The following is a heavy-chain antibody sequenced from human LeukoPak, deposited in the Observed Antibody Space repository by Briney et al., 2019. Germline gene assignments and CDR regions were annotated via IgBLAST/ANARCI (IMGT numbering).Heavy chain of an antibody. CDR1: GFTLSDYC. CDR3: TRGSRDGYNSFDY. D-gene: IGHD5-24*01. V-gene: IGHV3-74*01. CDR2: TKIDGSTT. Sequence: PGGSLRLSCAASGFTLSDYCIHWVRQAPGKGPVCVSRTKIDGSTTTYVASVRGRFTISGDTAKNTLYLQMNSLRAEDTAVYYCTRGSRDGYNSFDYWGQGTLVTVSS. J-gene: IGHJ4*02.